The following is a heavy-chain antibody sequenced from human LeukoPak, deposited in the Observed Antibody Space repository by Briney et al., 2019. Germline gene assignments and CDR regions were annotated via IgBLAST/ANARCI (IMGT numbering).Heavy chain of an antibody. CDR1: GGTFSSYA. D-gene: IGHD4-23*01. J-gene: IGHJ4*02. CDR2: IIPIFGTA. Sequence: SVKVSCKASGGTFSSYAISWVRQAPGQGLEWMGRIIPIFGTANDAQKFQGRVTITTDESTSTAYMELSSLRSEDTAVYYCARDWTDYGGNSKAFDYWGQETLVTVSS. V-gene: IGHV1-69*05. CDR3: ARDWTDYGGNSKAFDY.